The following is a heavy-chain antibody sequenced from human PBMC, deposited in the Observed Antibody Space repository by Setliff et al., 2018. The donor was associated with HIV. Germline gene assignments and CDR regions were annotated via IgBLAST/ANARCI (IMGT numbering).Heavy chain of an antibody. Sequence: SVKVSCKASGGTFSSHAVTWVRQAPGQGLEWMGGIIPMFGTSNYAQKLQGRVSITADESTSTAYMELSSLRSEDTAVYYCARGVAVPHEIYFDYWGQGTLVTVSS. CDR3: ARGVAVPHEIYFDY. CDR1: GGTFSSHA. D-gene: IGHD1-1*01. J-gene: IGHJ4*02. CDR2: IIPMFGTS. V-gene: IGHV1-69*13.